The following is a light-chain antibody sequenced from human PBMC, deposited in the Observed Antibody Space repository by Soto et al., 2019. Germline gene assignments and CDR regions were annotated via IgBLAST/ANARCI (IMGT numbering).Light chain of an antibody. V-gene: IGKV1-5*01. CDR2: DAS. J-gene: IGKJ1*01. Sequence: DFQVTQSPYTLSASDGDRVTLTCLSSQGISTWLAWYQQKPGTAPKLLIYDASSLESGVPSRFSGSGSGTEFTLTISSLQPDDYATYYCQQYSSYSRPFGQVSKVDVK. CDR1: QGISTW. CDR3: QQYSSYSRP.